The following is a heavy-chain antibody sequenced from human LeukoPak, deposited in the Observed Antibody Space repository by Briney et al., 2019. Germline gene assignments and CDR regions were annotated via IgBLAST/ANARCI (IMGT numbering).Heavy chain of an antibody. CDR1: GFTFNTYG. CDR2: ISASGGST. D-gene: IGHD5-12*01. V-gene: IGHV3-23*01. J-gene: IGHJ4*02. CDR3: AKYVIQQLRSSGYDYFDY. Sequence: GGSLRLSCAASGFTFNTYGMSWVRQAPGKGLEWVSGISASGGSTYYADSVKGRFTISRDNFKNTLYLQLNSLRAEDTAVYYCAKYVIQQLRSSGYDYFDYWGQETLVTVSS.